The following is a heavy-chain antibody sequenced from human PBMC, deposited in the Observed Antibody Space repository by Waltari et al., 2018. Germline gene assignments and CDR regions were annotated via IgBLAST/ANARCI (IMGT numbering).Heavy chain of an antibody. Sequence: QVQLQESGPGLVKPSETLSLTCTVSGGSISSHYWSWIRQPPGKGLEWIGYIYYSGSTNYNPSLKSRVTISVDTSKNQFSLKLSSVTAADTAVYYCAGGPGATTIGYFQHWGQGTLVTVSS. CDR1: GGSISSHY. D-gene: IGHD1-26*01. CDR2: IYYSGST. CDR3: AGGPGATTIGYFQH. V-gene: IGHV4-59*11. J-gene: IGHJ1*01.